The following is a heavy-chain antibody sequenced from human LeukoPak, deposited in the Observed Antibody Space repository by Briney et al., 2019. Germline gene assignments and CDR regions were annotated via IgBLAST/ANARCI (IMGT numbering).Heavy chain of an antibody. CDR1: GFTFSSYL. Sequence: GSLRLSCAASGFTFSSYLMHWVRQAPEKRLVWVSRMNSDGSNTRYADSVKGRFTISRDNAKNTLYLQMNSLRAEDTAVYYCARDGLAVAPGPLVDYWGQGTLVTVSS. J-gene: IGHJ4*02. D-gene: IGHD6-19*01. V-gene: IGHV3-74*01. CDR2: MNSDGSNT. CDR3: ARDGLAVAPGPLVDY.